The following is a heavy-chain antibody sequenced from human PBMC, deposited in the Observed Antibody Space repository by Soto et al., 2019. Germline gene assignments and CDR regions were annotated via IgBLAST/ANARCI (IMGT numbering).Heavy chain of an antibody. Sequence: SETLSLTCSVSGGSISSGYYYWSWIRQPPGKGLEWIGNIYYSGSTNYNPSLKSRVTISVDTSKNQFSLKLSSVTAADTAVYYCARGGLFYYYGMDVWGQGTTVTVSS. V-gene: IGHV4-61*01. CDR2: IYYSGST. D-gene: IGHD2-21*01. CDR1: GGSISSGYYY. CDR3: ARGGLFYYYGMDV. J-gene: IGHJ6*02.